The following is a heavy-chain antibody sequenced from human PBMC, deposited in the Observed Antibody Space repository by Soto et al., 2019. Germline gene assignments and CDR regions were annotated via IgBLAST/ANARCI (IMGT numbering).Heavy chain of an antibody. V-gene: IGHV4-59*01. CDR2: MYFNEST. J-gene: IGHJ3*02. CDR3: ARDHKEAFDI. CDR1: VGSISSYF. Sequence: PETLSLTCTFSVGSISSYFLNWIRQAPGKGLEWIGYMYFNESTNYNPSLKSRVTISLDTSKRLFSLKLNSVTAADTAVYYCARDHKEAFDIWGQGTMVTVSS.